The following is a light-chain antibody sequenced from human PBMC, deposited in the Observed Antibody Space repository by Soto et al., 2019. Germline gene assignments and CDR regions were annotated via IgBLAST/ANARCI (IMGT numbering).Light chain of an antibody. J-gene: IGKJ1*01. Sequence: DIPMTQSPSTLSASVGDRVTITCRASQNIDSGLAWYQQKPGKAPKLLIYKASTLESGVPLRFSGSGSGKEFTLTITSLQPDDFATYYCQQYHFFWTFGQGTRVEIK. V-gene: IGKV1-5*03. CDR2: KAS. CDR3: QQYHFFWT. CDR1: QNIDSG.